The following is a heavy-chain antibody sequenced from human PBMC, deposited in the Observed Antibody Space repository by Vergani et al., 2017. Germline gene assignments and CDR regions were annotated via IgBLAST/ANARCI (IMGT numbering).Heavy chain of an antibody. J-gene: IGHJ5*02. CDR2: INPNTGDT. CDR1: GYPFTAYY. Sequence: QVQLMQSGAEVKKPGASVKVSCKASGYPFTAYYIHWMRQAPGQGLEWMGWINPNTGDTIYAQKFHGRVTMTRDTSISTVYMEVTEHRSDDTAVFYCARDHHGSGSYMARFAPWRQGTLVTVSS. V-gene: IGHV1-2*02. CDR3: ARDHHGSGSYMARFAP. D-gene: IGHD1-26*01.